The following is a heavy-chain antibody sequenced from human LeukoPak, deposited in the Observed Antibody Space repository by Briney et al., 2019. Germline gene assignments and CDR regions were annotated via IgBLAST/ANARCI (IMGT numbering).Heavy chain of an antibody. CDR1: GVTLSPYG. D-gene: IGHD3-10*01. CDR2: ISYEGGTQ. CDR3: AKEGTPQVSTWYDR. Sequence: LAGMSLRLSCAASGVTLSPYGMHWVRQAPGKGLEWVAVISYEGGTQHYADSVKGRFIISRDNPRNTLYLQMNILRTEDTAVYYCAKEGTPQVSTWYDRWGQGTQVIVSS. J-gene: IGHJ5*02. V-gene: IGHV3-30*18.